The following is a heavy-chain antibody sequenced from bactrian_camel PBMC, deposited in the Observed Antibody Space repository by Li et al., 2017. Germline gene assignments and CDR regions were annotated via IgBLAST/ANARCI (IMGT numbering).Heavy chain of an antibody. Sequence: HVRMVESGGGSVQAGETLRLSCTASGFTFDDADMGWYRQAPGNVCELVSTTTSDGSTYYADSVKGRFTISQDNAKNTMYLQMNSLKPEDSAMYYCAARRRRFGCLYPRLQRSDYDYWGQGTQVTVS. J-gene: IGHJ4*01. V-gene: IGHV3S63*01. CDR3: AARRRRFGCLYPRLQRSDYDY. CDR1: GFTFDDAD. CDR2: TTSDGST. D-gene: IGHD3*01.